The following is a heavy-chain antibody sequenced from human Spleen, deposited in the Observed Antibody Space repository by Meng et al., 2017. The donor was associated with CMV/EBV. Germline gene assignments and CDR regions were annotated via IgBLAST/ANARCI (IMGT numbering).Heavy chain of an antibody. D-gene: IGHD2-2*02. CDR1: GFTFSIYD. V-gene: IGHV3-13*01. J-gene: IGHJ6*02. Sequence: GESLKISCAASGFTFSIYDMHWVRQATGKGLEWVSGIGTAGATYYADSVKGRFTISRDNSKNTLYLQMNSLRAEDTAVYYCAKGGHCSSTSCYRADYYYYYGMDVWGQGTTVTVSS. CDR2: IGTAGAT. CDR3: AKGGHCSSTSCYRADYYYYYGMDV.